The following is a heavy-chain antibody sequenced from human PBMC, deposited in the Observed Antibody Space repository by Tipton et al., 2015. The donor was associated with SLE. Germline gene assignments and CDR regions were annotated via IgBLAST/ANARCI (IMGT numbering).Heavy chain of an antibody. CDR1: GFTFSYYW. CDR3: ARGGMAGGGDV. V-gene: IGHV3-7*01. J-gene: IGHJ6*02. CDR2: IKEDGSEK. Sequence: SLRLSCVASGFTFSYYWMRWVRQAPGKGLEWVANIKEDGSEKYYVDSVEGRFTISRDNAKKSLYLQMNSLRAEDTAVYYCARGGMAGGGDVWGQGTTVIVSS. D-gene: IGHD3-16*01.